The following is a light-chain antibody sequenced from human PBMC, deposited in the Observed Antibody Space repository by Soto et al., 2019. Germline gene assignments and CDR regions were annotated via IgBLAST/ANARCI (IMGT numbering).Light chain of an antibody. CDR2: EVT. V-gene: IGLV2-14*01. CDR3: SSYTSSRTVL. J-gene: IGLJ2*01. CDR1: SGDVGGYNY. Sequence: QSALTQPASVSGSLGQSITISCTGTSGDVGGYNYVSWYQQHPGKDPKVVIFEVTKRPSGVSSRFSGSKSGNTASLTVSGLQAEDEGDYYCSSYTSSRTVLFGGGTMLTVL.